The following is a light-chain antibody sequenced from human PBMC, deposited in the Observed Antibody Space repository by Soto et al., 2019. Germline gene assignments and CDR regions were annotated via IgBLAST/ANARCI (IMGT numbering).Light chain of an antibody. CDR3: QQYGYLSWT. V-gene: IGKV1-39*01. CDR1: QTISSH. CDR2: AAS. J-gene: IGKJ1*01. Sequence: DIQMTQSPSSLSASVGDRVIITCRASQTISSHLNWYQQKPGKAPNLLVYAASSLQSGVPSRFTGSGSGTDFTLTISRLEPEDFAVYYCQQYGYLSWTFGQGTKVDIK.